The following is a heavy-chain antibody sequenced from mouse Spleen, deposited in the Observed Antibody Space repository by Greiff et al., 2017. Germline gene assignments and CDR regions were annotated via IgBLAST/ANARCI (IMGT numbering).Heavy chain of an antibody. CDR2: IYPSDSYT. J-gene: IGHJ2*01. Sequence: QVQLQQPGAELVRPGASVKLSCKASGYTFTSYWINWVKQRPGQGLEWIGNIYPSDSYTNYNQKFKDKATLTVDKSSSTAYMQLSSPASEDSAVYFCARGNGKGYYFDYWGQGTTLTVSS. CDR3: ARGNGKGYYFDY. D-gene: IGHD2-1*01. CDR1: GYTFTSYW. V-gene: IGHV1-69*02.